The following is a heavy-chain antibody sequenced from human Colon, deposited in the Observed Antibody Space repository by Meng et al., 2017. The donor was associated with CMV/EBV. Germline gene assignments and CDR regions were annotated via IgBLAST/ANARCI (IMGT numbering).Heavy chain of an antibody. CDR1: GGSFTDYY. D-gene: IGHD3-10*01. J-gene: IGHJ4*02. CDR3: ASAGEGPPTFDY. CDR2: INRSGST. Sequence: TYAVYGGSFTDYYWSWIRQPPGEGLEWIGEINRSGSTNYNPSLKSRVTISVDTSKNQFSLKLSSVTAADTAVYYCASAGEGPPTFDYWGQGTLVTVSS. V-gene: IGHV4-34*01.